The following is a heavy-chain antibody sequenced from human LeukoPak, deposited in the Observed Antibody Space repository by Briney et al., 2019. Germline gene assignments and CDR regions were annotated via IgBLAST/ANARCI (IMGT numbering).Heavy chain of an antibody. D-gene: IGHD5-18*01. Sequence: SETLSLTCTVSGGSISSGSYYWSWIRQPAGKGLEWIGRIYTSGSTNYNPSLKSRVTISVDTSKNQFSLKLSSVTAADTAVYYCARGRDTAMVWFDPWGQGTLVTVSS. V-gene: IGHV4-61*02. J-gene: IGHJ5*02. CDR1: GGSISSGSYY. CDR3: ARGRDTAMVWFDP. CDR2: IYTSGST.